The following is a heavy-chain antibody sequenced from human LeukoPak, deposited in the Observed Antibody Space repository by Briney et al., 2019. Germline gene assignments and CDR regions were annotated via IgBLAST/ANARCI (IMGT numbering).Heavy chain of an antibody. V-gene: IGHV1-58*02. D-gene: IGHD3-3*01. Sequence: SVKVSCKASGFTFTSSAMQWVRQARGQRLEWIGWIVVCSGNTNYAQKFQERVTITRDMSTSTAYMELSSLRSEDTAVYYCAADHYDFWSGWNYYFDYWGQGTLVTVSS. CDR3: AADHYDFWSGWNYYFDY. J-gene: IGHJ4*02. CDR2: IVVCSGNT. CDR1: GFTFTSSA.